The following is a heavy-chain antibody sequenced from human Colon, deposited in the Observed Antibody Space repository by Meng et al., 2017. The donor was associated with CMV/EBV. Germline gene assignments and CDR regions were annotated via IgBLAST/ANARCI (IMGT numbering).Heavy chain of an antibody. CDR2: IRSSGSNI. V-gene: IGHV3-48*04. CDR3: ASETEGSNYDAFDI. D-gene: IGHD4-11*01. CDR1: GFSFDTYS. Sequence: GESLKISCAASGFSFDTYSMYWVRQAPGKGLEWVSYIRSSGSNIQYADSVKGRFTISRDNAKNSLYLQMSSLRAEDTAVYYCASETEGSNYDAFDIWGQGTVVTVSS. J-gene: IGHJ3*02.